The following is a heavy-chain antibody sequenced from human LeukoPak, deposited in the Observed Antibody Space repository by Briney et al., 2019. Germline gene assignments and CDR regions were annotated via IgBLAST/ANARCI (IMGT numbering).Heavy chain of an antibody. J-gene: IGHJ3*02. CDR3: ARTYDSSGYTTLDAFDI. CDR1: GGSISSYY. Sequence: SETLSLTCTVSGGSISSYYWSWIRQPPGKGLEWIGYIYYSGSTNYNPSLKSRVTISVDTSKNQFSLKLGSVTAADTAVYYCARTYDSSGYTTLDAFDIWGQGTMVTVSS. CDR2: IYYSGST. V-gene: IGHV4-59*08. D-gene: IGHD3-22*01.